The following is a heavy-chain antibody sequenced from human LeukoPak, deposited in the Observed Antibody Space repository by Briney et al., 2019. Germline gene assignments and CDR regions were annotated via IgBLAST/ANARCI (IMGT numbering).Heavy chain of an antibody. CDR3: AEGAGGYSYGYDY. CDR1: GFTFSTYA. V-gene: IGHV3-23*01. D-gene: IGHD5-18*01. Sequence: GGSLRLSCAASGFTFSTYAMSWVRQAPGKGLEWVSAISGSGGSTYYADSVKGRFTISRDNSKNTLYLQMNSLRAEDSAVYYCAEGAGGYSYGYDYWGQGTLVTVSS. J-gene: IGHJ4*02. CDR2: ISGSGGST.